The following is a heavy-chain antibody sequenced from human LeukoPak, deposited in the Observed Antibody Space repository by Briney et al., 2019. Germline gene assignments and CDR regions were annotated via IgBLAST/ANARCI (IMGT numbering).Heavy chain of an antibody. V-gene: IGHV3-30*03. J-gene: IGHJ5*02. CDR3: VRELNAMTALDL. D-gene: IGHD2-21*02. CDR2: ISSDGRIT. CDR1: GFTFSTYG. Sequence: SGGSLRLSCTASGSGFTFSTYGMHWVRQAPGKGLEWVSVISSDGRITYYTDSVKGRFTTSRDDSRDTVYLQMNSLRIEDTALYYCVRELNAMTALDLWGQGTLVTVSS.